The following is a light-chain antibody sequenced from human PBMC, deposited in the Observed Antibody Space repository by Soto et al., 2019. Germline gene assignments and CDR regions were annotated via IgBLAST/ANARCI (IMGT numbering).Light chain of an antibody. CDR3: QKSYSVPR. V-gene: IGKV1-39*01. J-gene: IGKJ1*01. Sequence: DIQMTQSPSSLSASVGDRVTITCRASRSISNYLNWDQHKSGKAPRLLIYAASSLQVGVPSRFSGSGTGTAFTLTITSLQPEDSATYYCQKSYSVPRFGQGTRVDLK. CDR2: AAS. CDR1: RSISNY.